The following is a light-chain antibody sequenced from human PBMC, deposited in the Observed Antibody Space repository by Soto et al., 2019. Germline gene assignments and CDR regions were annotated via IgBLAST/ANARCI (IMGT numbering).Light chain of an antibody. V-gene: IGKV1-16*01. CDR3: QQYNVYST. Sequence: DIQMTQSPSSLSASVGDRVTLTCRASQRIDDYLGWFQQKPGKAPKSLISAASRLQSGVPSRFSATGSGTDFTLTIVSLEPEDFATYYCQQYNVYSTFGGGTKVEIK. J-gene: IGKJ4*01. CDR2: AAS. CDR1: QRIDDY.